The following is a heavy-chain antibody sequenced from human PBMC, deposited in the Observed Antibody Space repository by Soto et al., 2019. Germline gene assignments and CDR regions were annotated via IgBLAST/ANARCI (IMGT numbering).Heavy chain of an antibody. D-gene: IGHD5-12*01. CDR1: GFAFNNYE. Sequence: GGSLRLSCAASGFAFNNYEMTWVRQAPGKGLEWISGISGGGSTTYYADSVKGRFTISRDNSKNTLFLKMNSLRAEDTALYYCAKALLGYDKPYDCWGQGTLVTVSS. CDR2: ISGGGSTT. V-gene: IGHV3-23*01. J-gene: IGHJ4*02. CDR3: AKALLGYDKPYDC.